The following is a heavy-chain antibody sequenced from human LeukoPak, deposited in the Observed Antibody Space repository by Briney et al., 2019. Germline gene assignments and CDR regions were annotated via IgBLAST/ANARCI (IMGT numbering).Heavy chain of an antibody. CDR3: ARAYNWNYNDYFDY. Sequence: KPSEILSHTCTVSGYSISSGYYWGWIRQPPGKGLEWIGSIYHSGSTYYNPSLKSRVTISVDTSKNQFSLKLSSVTAADTAVYYCARAYNWNYNDYFDYWGQGTLVTVSS. CDR1: GYSISSGYY. D-gene: IGHD1-7*01. V-gene: IGHV4-38-2*02. J-gene: IGHJ4*02. CDR2: IYHSGST.